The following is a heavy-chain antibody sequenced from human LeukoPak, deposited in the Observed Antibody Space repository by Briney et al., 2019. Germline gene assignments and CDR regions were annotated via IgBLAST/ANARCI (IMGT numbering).Heavy chain of an antibody. CDR2: INAGNGNT. CDR3: ARGSSSGPNWYFDL. CDR1: GYTFTSYA. Sequence: ASVKVSCKASGYTFTSYAMHWVRQAPGQRLEWMGWINAGNGNTKYSQKLQGRVTMTTDTSTSTAYMELRSLRSDDTAVYYCARGSSSGPNWYFDLWGRGTLVTVSS. D-gene: IGHD6-19*01. V-gene: IGHV1-3*01. J-gene: IGHJ2*01.